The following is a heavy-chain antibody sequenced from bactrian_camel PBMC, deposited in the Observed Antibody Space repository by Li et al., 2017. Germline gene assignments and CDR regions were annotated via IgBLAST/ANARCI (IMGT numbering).Heavy chain of an antibody. D-gene: IGHD3*01. CDR2: IDADDST. Sequence: HVQLVESGGGSVQAGESLRLSCVVSGYRYSTYCMGWFRQAPGKEREGVAAIDADDSTTYEYSVKDRFAISRDNAENIVYLQMINLKPEDTAMYYCAADSYRGSACSGSRSFTYWGQGTQVTVS. CDR3: AADSYRGSACSGSRSFTY. CDR1: GYRYSTYC. J-gene: IGHJ4*01. V-gene: IGHV3S53*01.